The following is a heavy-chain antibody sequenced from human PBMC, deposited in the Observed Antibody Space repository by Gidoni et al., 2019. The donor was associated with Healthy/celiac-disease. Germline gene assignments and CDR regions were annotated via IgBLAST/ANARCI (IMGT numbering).Heavy chain of an antibody. CDR3: ARGLHYYGSGDYFDY. Sequence: QVQLQQWGAGLLKPSETLSLTCAVYGGSFSGYYWSWIRQPPGKGLEWIGEINHSGSTNYNPSLKSRVTISVDTSKNQFSLKLSSVTAADTAVYYCARGLHYYGSGDYFDYWGQGTLVTVSS. V-gene: IGHV4-34*01. CDR1: GGSFSGYY. D-gene: IGHD3-10*01. J-gene: IGHJ4*02. CDR2: INHSGST.